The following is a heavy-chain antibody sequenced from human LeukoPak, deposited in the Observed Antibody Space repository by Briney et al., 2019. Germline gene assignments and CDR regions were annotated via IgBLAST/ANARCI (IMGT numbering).Heavy chain of an antibody. Sequence: GGSLRLSCAASGFTVSSNDMSWVRQAPGKGLEWVSVIYSGGSTYYADSVKGRFTISRDNSKNTLYLQMNSLRAEDTAVYYCARDTYYYDSSGYDYYYGMDVWGQGTTVTVSS. V-gene: IGHV3-53*01. CDR2: IYSGGST. D-gene: IGHD3-22*01. J-gene: IGHJ6*02. CDR1: GFTVSSND. CDR3: ARDTYYYDSSGYDYYYGMDV.